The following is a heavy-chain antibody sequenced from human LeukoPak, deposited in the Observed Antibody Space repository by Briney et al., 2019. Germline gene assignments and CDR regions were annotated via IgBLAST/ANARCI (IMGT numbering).Heavy chain of an antibody. CDR2: INWNGGST. J-gene: IGHJ4*02. Sequence: GGSLRLSCAASGFTFDDYGMSWVRQAPGKGLEWVSGINWNGGSTGYADSVKGRFTISRDNAKNSLYLQMNSLRAEDTAVYYCARDIYYYDSSGYYFPGGSDYWGQGTLVTVSS. V-gene: IGHV3-20*04. D-gene: IGHD3-22*01. CDR3: ARDIYYYDSSGYYFPGGSDY. CDR1: GFTFDDYG.